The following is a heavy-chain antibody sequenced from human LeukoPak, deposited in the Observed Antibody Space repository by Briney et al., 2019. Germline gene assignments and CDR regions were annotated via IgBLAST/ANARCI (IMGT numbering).Heavy chain of an antibody. CDR3: ARESLYDFFHYYGMDV. CDR2: ISSSGSTI. J-gene: IGHJ6*02. CDR1: GFTFSDYY. V-gene: IGHV3-11*04. Sequence: GGSLRLSCAASGFTFSDYYMSWIRQAPGKGLEWVSYISSSGSTIYYADSVKGRFTISRDNSKNTLYLQMNSLRAEDTAVYYCARESLYDFFHYYGMDVWGQGTTVTVSS. D-gene: IGHD3-3*01.